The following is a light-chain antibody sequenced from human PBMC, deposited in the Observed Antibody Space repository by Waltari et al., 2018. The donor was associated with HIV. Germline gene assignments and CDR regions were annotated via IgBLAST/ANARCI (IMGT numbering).Light chain of an antibody. CDR1: QSVGYF. CDR2: AVS. J-gene: IGKJ4*01. CDR3: QQRINWPLT. Sequence: EIVLTQSPVPLSLSPGEGAALYCRASQSVGYFLAWYQQKPGQPPRLLISAVSKRAAGTPARFSGSGSKTNFTLTISALEPEDFVVYYCQQRINWPLTFGGGTRLEIK. V-gene: IGKV3-11*01.